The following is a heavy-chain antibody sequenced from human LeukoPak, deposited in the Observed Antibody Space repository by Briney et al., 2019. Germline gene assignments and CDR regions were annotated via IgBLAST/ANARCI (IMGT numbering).Heavy chain of an antibody. D-gene: IGHD3-9*01. CDR2: INPSGGST. V-gene: IGHV1-46*01. CDR1: GYTFTSYY. Sequence: ASVKVSCKASGYTFTSYYMHWVRQAPGQGLEWMGIINPSGGSTSYAQKFQGRVTMTRDTSISTAYMELSRLRSDDTAVYYCARDFGVRGGNDYDILTGYYRDFDYWGQGTLVTVSS. CDR3: ARDFGVRGGNDYDILTGYYRDFDY. J-gene: IGHJ4*02.